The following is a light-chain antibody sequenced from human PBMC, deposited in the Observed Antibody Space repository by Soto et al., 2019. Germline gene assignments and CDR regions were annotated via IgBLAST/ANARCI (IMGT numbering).Light chain of an antibody. Sequence: QAVVTQPPSASGTPGQRVTIFCSGSSSNIGSNTVNWYQQLPGTAPQLLIYTNNQRPSGVPDRFSGSKSGSSASLAISGLQSEDEADYYCAAWDDSLNVCVFGGGTKLTVL. V-gene: IGLV1-44*01. J-gene: IGLJ3*02. CDR2: TNN. CDR3: AAWDDSLNVCV. CDR1: SSNIGSNT.